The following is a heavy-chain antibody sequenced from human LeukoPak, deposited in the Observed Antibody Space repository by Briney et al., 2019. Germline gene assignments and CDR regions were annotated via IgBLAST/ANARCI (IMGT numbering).Heavy chain of an antibody. V-gene: IGHV4-39*07. CDR2: LYYSGST. J-gene: IGHJ4*02. Sequence: PSETLSLTCTVSGGSISSSSYYWGWIRQPPGKGLEWIGSLYYSGSTYYNPSLKSRVTISVDTSKNQFSLKLSSVTAADTAVYYCARADYYDSSGYLIFDYWGQGTLVTVSS. CDR3: ARADYYDSSGYLIFDY. D-gene: IGHD3-22*01. CDR1: GGSISSSSYY.